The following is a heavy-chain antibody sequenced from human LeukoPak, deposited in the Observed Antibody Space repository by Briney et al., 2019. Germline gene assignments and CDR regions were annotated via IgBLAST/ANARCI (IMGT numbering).Heavy chain of an antibody. CDR3: AMTQDYVWGSYRPSYYYYGMDV. J-gene: IGHJ6*04. V-gene: IGHV3-30*04. CDR2: ISYDGSNK. D-gene: IGHD3-16*02. CDR1: GFTFSSYA. Sequence: GGSLRLSCAASGFTFSSYAMHWVRQAPGKGLEWVAVISYDGSNKYSADSVRGRFTISRDNSKNTLYLQMNSLRAEDTAVYYCAMTQDYVWGSYRPSYYYYGMDVWGKGTTVTVSS.